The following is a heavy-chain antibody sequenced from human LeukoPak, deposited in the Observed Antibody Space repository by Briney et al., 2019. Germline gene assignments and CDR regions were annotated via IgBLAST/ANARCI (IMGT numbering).Heavy chain of an antibody. D-gene: IGHD2-15*01. CDR2: IKSKSDGGTT. V-gene: IGHV3-15*01. CDR1: GFIFTNAW. Sequence: GGSLRLSCAAYGFIFTNAWMTLVRQAPGKGLEWVGHIKSKSDGGTTDYAAPVKGRFTISRHDSRNTVYLQMNSLKTEDTAVYYCTTCSGGSCYSEDDYYYYGMDVWGQGTTVTVSS. J-gene: IGHJ6*02. CDR3: TTCSGGSCYSEDDYYYYGMDV.